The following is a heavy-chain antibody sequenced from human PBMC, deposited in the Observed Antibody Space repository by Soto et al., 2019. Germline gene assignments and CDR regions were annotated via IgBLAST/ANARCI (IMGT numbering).Heavy chain of an antibody. V-gene: IGHV3-23*01. CDR3: AKVLQQSLVYYYYGMDV. CDR2: ISGSGGST. J-gene: IGHJ6*02. Sequence: GGSLRLSCAASGFTFSSYAMSWVRQAPGKGLEWVSAISGSGGSTYYADSVKGRFTISRDNSKNTLYLQMNSLRAEDTAVYYCAKVLQQSLVYYYYGMDVWGQGISVTVSS. CDR1: GFTFSSYA. D-gene: IGHD6-19*01.